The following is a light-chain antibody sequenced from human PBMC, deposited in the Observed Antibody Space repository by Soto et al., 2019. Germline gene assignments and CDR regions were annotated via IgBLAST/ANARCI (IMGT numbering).Light chain of an antibody. Sequence: ATEGDRVTITCRASQSISSRLAWYQQKPGKAPKRLIYAASSLQSGVPSRFSCSGSGTEYTLSMRSLQPEYSGTYYCLHHNSYPITVGQGTRLEIK. CDR1: QSISSR. CDR3: LHHNSYPIT. J-gene: IGKJ5*01. V-gene: IGKV1-17*01. CDR2: AAS.